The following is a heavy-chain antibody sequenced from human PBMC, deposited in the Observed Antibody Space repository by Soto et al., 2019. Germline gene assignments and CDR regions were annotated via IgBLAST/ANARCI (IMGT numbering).Heavy chain of an antibody. CDR2: IYHSGST. J-gene: IGHJ6*02. Sequence: QVQLQESGPGLVKPSETLSLTCSVSGDSISDYYWSWIRQPPGKGLEWIGYIYHSGSTYYNPSLKSRVTISVDTSKNQFSLKLRSLTAADTAVYYCARAIRSFMHFWGQGTTVTVSS. CDR1: GDSISDYY. CDR3: ARAIRSFMHF. D-gene: IGHD3-16*01. V-gene: IGHV4-59*12.